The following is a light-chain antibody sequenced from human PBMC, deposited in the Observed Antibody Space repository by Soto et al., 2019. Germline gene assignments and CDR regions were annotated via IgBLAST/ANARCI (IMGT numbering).Light chain of an antibody. CDR3: QRYGSSSIT. CDR2: GAS. V-gene: IGKV3-20*01. Sequence: EILMTQSPATLSVSPGERATLSCRASQSVSSSYLAWYQQKPGQAPRLLIYGASSRATGIPDRFSGSGSGTDFTLTISRLEPEDFAVYYCQRYGSSSITFGQGTRLEIK. CDR1: QSVSSSY. J-gene: IGKJ5*01.